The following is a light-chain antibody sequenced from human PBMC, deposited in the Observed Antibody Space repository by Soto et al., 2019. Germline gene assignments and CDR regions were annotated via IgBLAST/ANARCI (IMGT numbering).Light chain of an antibody. V-gene: IGKV3-15*01. J-gene: IGKJ1*01. CDR1: QSVSSN. Sequence: EIVMTQSPATLSVSPGERATLSCRASQSVSSNLAWYQQKPGQAPRLLIYGASTSATGIPARFSGSGSRTEFTITISSLQSADFAVYYCQQYNNWPPKTLGQGTKVEIK. CDR3: QQYNNWPPKT. CDR2: GAS.